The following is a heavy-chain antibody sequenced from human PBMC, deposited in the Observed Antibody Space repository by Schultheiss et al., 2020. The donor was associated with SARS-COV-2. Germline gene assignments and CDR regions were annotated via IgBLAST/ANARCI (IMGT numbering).Heavy chain of an antibody. CDR3: AKDQEQWLVLLSMFDY. CDR2: IIPIFGIA. V-gene: IGHV1-69*10. J-gene: IGHJ4*02. D-gene: IGHD6-19*01. CDR1: GGTFSSYA. Sequence: SVKVSCKASGGTFSSYAISWVRQAPGQGLEWMGGIIPIFGIANYAQKFQGRVTITADKSTSTAYMELSSLRSEDTAVYYCAKDQEQWLVLLSMFDYWGQGTLVTVSS.